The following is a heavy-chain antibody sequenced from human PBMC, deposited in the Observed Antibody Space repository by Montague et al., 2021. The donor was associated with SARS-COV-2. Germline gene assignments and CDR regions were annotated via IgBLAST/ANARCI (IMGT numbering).Heavy chain of an antibody. CDR1: GGSISSYY. J-gene: IGHJ6*02. D-gene: IGHD3-10*01. Sequence: SETLSLTCTVSGGSISSYYWSWIRQPAGKGLEWIGRIYTSGSTNYNPSLKSRVTMSVDTSKNQFSLKLSSVTAADTAVYYCAREAWFGDKTSASEYYGTGVWGQGTTVTVSS. CDR3: AREAWFGDKTSASEYYGTGV. V-gene: IGHV4-4*07. CDR2: IYTSGST.